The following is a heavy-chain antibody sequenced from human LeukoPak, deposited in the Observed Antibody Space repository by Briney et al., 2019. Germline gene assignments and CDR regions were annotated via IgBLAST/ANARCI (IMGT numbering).Heavy chain of an antibody. CDR2: INSDGSST. V-gene: IGHV3-74*01. Sequence: GGSLRLSCAASGFIFTDYGMHWVRQAPGKGLVWVSRINSDGSSTSYADSVKGRFTISRDNAKNTLYLQMNSLRAEDTAVYYCAGDEVATIDYWGQGTLVTVSS. CDR1: GFIFTDYG. J-gene: IGHJ4*02. D-gene: IGHD5-12*01. CDR3: AGDEVATIDY.